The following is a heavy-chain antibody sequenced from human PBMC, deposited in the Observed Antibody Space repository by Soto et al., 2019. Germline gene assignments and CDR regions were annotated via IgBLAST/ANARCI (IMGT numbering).Heavy chain of an antibody. V-gene: IGHV3-15*07. CDR3: IANLPLRSGSNSDY. CDR2: NKRKVDGETE. D-gene: IGHD5-12*01. CDR1: GFSLSNAW. Sequence: EVRLVESGGGLVEPGGSLRLSCIASGFSLSNAWRDWLREAPGKWLEWVGRNKRKVDGETEDYAAPVKVIFTITSDDARNTAYLPMNSLKTEDRALYYWIANLPLRSGSNSDYWGQGVLVTVSS. J-gene: IGHJ4*02.